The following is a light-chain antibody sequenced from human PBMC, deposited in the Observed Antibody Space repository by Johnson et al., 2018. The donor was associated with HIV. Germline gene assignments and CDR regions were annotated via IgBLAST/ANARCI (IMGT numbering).Light chain of an antibody. CDR1: SSNIGNNY. J-gene: IGLJ1*01. CDR2: ENN. CDR3: GTWDSSLSAYV. Sequence: QSVLTQSPSVSAAPGQKVTISCSGSSSNIGNNYVSWYQQFPGTAPTLLIYENNKRPSGIPDRFSGSKSGTSATLGITGLQTGDEADYYCGTWDSSLSAYVFGTGTKVTVL. V-gene: IGLV1-51*02.